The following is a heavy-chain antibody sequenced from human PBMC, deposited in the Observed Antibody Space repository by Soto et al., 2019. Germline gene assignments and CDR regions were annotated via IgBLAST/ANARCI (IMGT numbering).Heavy chain of an antibody. CDR1: GFTFSSYG. CDR3: TKEGSSTSEYGMDV. J-gene: IGHJ6*02. V-gene: IGHV3-30*18. D-gene: IGHD2-2*01. CDR2: ISYDGSNT. Sequence: GGSLRLSCAASGFTFSSYGMHWVRQAPGKGLEWVAVISYDGSNTNYADSVKGRFTISRDNSKNTLYLQMNSLRAEDTAVYYGTKEGSSTSEYGMDVWGQGTTVTVSS.